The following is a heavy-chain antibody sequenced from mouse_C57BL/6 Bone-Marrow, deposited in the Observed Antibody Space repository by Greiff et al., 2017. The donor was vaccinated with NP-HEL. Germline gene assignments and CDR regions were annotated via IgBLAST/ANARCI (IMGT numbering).Heavy chain of an antibody. J-gene: IGHJ2*01. CDR3: ARRGEPNFDY. V-gene: IGHV1-69*01. CDR2: IDPSDSYT. CDR1: GYTFTSYW. Sequence: QVQLQQPGAELVMPGASVKLSCKASGYTFTSYWMHWVKQRPGQGLEWIGEIDPSDSYTNYNQKFKGKSTLTVDKSSSTAYMQLSSLTSEDSAVYYCARRGEPNFDYWGQGTTLTVSS.